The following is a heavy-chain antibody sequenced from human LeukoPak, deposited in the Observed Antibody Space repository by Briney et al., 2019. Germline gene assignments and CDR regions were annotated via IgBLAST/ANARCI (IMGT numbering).Heavy chain of an antibody. CDR3: AAFIATKLDN. J-gene: IGHJ4*02. Sequence: PGGSLRLSCTVSGFTVSSNSMSWVRQAPGKGLEWVSFIYSDNTHYSDSVKGRFTISRDNSKNTLYLQMNNLRTEDTAVYHCAAFIATKLDNWGQGILITVSS. CDR2: IYSDNT. D-gene: IGHD2-15*01. CDR1: GFTVSSNS. V-gene: IGHV3-66*03.